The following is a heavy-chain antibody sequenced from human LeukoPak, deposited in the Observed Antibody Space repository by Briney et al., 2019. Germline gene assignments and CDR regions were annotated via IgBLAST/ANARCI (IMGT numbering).Heavy chain of an antibody. CDR2: IYYSGST. CDR1: GGSISSYY. V-gene: IGHV4-59*01. D-gene: IGHD6-13*01. CDR3: ARGRWRRSWQYYFDY. Sequence: SETLSLTCTVSGGSISSYYWSWIRQPPGKGLEWIGYIYYSGSTNYNPSLKSRVTTSVDTSKNQFFLKLSSVTAADTAVYYCARGRWRRSWQYYFDYWGQGTLVTVSS. J-gene: IGHJ4*02.